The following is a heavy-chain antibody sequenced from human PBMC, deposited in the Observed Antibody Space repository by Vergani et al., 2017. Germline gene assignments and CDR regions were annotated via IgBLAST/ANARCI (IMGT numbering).Heavy chain of an antibody. D-gene: IGHD3-3*01. CDR2: ISYDGSNK. Sequence: QVQLVESGGGVVQPGRSLRLSCAASGFTFSSYGMHWVRQAPGKGLEWVAVISYDGSNKYYADSVKGRFTISRDNSKNPLYLQMNSLRAEDTAVYYCAKVSSDFWSGQGAFDIWGQGTMVTVSS. J-gene: IGHJ3*02. CDR3: AKVSSDFWSGQGAFDI. CDR1: GFTFSSYG. V-gene: IGHV3-30*18.